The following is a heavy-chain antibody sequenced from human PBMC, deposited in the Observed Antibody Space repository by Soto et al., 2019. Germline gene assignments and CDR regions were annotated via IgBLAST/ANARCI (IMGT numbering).Heavy chain of an antibody. CDR3: ARNRGGNSLAAFDY. CDR1: GYNFTNYW. CDR2: INPSGSKI. Sequence: GESLKISCKGSGYNFTNYWISWVRQMPGKGLEWMGRINPSGSKINFRPAFQGHVTSSTDKSIGTAYLQWSSLKASDTAIYYCARNRGGNSLAAFDYWGQGTLVTVSS. J-gene: IGHJ4*02. V-gene: IGHV5-10-1*01. D-gene: IGHD6-25*01.